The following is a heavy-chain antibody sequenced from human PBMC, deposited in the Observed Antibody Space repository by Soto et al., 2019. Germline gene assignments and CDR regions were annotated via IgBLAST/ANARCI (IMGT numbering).Heavy chain of an antibody. Sequence: PGESLKISCKGSGYNFHTYWIAWVRQMPGKGLEWMGFIYPHDSDTRYSLSFRGQVTISADKSINTAYLQWTSLKASDTAIYFCARPTDYHYGMQVWGQGTTVTVSS. CDR1: GYNFHTYW. J-gene: IGHJ6*02. V-gene: IGHV5-51*01. CDR2: IYPHDSDT. CDR3: ARPTDYHYGMQV. D-gene: IGHD4-17*01.